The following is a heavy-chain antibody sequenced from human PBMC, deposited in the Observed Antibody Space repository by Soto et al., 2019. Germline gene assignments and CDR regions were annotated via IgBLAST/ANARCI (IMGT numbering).Heavy chain of an antibody. CDR3: ASEGIAGEYYFDY. Sequence: QVQLQESGPGLVKPSQTLSLTCTVSGGSISSGDYYWSWIRQPPGKGLEWIGYIYYSGSTYYNPSLKSRVTLSVDTSKNQFSLKLSSVTAADTAVYYCASEGIAGEYYFDYWGQGTLVTVSS. CDR1: GGSISSGDYY. CDR2: IYYSGST. D-gene: IGHD6-13*01. V-gene: IGHV4-30-4*01. J-gene: IGHJ4*02.